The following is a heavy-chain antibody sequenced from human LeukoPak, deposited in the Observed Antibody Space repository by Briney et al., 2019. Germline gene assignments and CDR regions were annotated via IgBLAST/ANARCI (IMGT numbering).Heavy chain of an antibody. D-gene: IGHD1-1*01. CDR1: GGSFSAYF. CDR3: ARGWFGFWYNSDADDNAFDI. J-gene: IGHJ3*02. Sequence: PSETLSLTCAVYGGSFSAYFWSWIRQVPGKGREWMGEINHSGRTNYNPSLKSRVTISVDTSKNQVSLKLRFVTATDTAVYYCARGWFGFWYNSDADDNAFDIWGQGTMVAVSS. CDR2: INHSGRT. V-gene: IGHV4-34*01.